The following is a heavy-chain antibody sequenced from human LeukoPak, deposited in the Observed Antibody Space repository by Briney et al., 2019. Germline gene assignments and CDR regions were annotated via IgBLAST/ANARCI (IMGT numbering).Heavy chain of an antibody. CDR1: GLTFA. CDR3: SKDPNGDYVGAFDM. V-gene: IGHV3-23*01. Sequence: GGSLTLSCTASGLTFATTWVRQAPGKGLEWVSSITGSGRGTYCADSVKGRFSVSRDNSQNTVFLHMNSLRADDTALYYCSKDPNGDYVGAFDMWGPGTMVTVSS. J-gene: IGHJ3*02. D-gene: IGHD4-17*01. CDR2: ITGSGRGT.